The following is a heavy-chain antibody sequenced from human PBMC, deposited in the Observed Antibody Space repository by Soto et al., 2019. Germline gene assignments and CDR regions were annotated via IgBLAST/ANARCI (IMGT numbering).Heavy chain of an antibody. CDR1: GGSISSGGYY. CDR2: IYYSGST. CDR3: ASWAMNSSGYYY. J-gene: IGHJ4*02. V-gene: IGHV4-31*03. Sequence: QVQLQESGPGLVKPSQTLSLTGTVSGGSISSGGYYWSWIRQHPGKGLEWIGYIYYSGSTYYNPSLKRRVTISVDTSKNQFSLKLSSVTAADTAVYYCASWAMNSSGYYYWGQGTLVTVSS. D-gene: IGHD3-22*01.